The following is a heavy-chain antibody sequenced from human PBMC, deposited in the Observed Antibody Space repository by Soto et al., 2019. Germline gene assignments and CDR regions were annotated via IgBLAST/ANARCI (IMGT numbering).Heavy chain of an antibody. V-gene: IGHV3-48*03. Sequence: PGGSLRLSCVASAFTFSSYEMMWVRQAPGKGLEWVSFIHTDGRTTYYTDSVKGRFTITRDNAKNSLYLQMNSLRAGDTVIYYCETSLSGYYNSYWGQGTLVTVSS. J-gene: IGHJ4*01. CDR3: ETSLSGYYNSY. D-gene: IGHD3-22*01. CDR1: AFTFSSYE. CDR2: IHTDGRTT.